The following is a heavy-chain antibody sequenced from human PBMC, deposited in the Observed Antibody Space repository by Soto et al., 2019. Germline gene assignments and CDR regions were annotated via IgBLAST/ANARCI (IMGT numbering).Heavy chain of an antibody. Sequence: QVQLVESGGGVVQPGRSLRLSCAASGFTFSSYGMHWVRQAPGKGLEWVAVIWYDGSNKYYADSVKGRFTISRDNSKNTLYLQMNSLRAEDTAVYYCARDHGVGWPTPTGPAPGYWGQGTLVTVSS. D-gene: IGHD2-8*01. CDR1: GFTFSSYG. V-gene: IGHV3-33*01. CDR3: ARDHGVGWPTPTGPAPGY. J-gene: IGHJ4*02. CDR2: IWYDGSNK.